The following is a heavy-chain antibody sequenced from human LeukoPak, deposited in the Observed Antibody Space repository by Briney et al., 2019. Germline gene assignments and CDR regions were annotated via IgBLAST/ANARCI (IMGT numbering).Heavy chain of an antibody. CDR2: ISYDGSNK. CDR3: ARASGFSYYFDY. J-gene: IGHJ4*02. Sequence: GRSLRLSCAASGFTFSSYAMHWVRQAPGKGLEWVAVISYDGSNKYYADSVKGRFTISRDNSKNTLYLQMNSLSAEDTAAYYCARASGFSYYFDYWGQGTLVTVSS. V-gene: IGHV3-30-3*01. D-gene: IGHD3-22*01. CDR1: GFTFSSYA.